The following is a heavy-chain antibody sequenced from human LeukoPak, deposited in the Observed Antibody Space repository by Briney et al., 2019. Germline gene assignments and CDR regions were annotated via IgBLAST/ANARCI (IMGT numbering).Heavy chain of an antibody. CDR1: GGSFSGYY. CDR2: INHSGST. V-gene: IGHV4-34*01. Sequence: PSETLSLTCAVYGGSFSGYYWSWLRQPPGKGLEWIGEINHSGSTNYNPSLKSRVTISVDTSKNQFSLKLSSVTAADTAVYYCARETRRGYYGSGGYYRVYMDVWGKGTTVTVSS. D-gene: IGHD3-10*01. CDR3: ARETRRGYYGSGGYYRVYMDV. J-gene: IGHJ6*03.